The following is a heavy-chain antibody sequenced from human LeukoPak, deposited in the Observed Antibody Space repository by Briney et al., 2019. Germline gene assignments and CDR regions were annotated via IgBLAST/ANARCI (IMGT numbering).Heavy chain of an antibody. CDR1: GSSISSGGYY. Sequence: ETLSLTCTVSGSSISSGGYYWGWIRQPPGKGLEWIGYIYYSGSTNYNPSLKSRVTISADTSKNQFSLKLSSVTAADTAVYYCARDPSNSSGFDYWGQGALVTVSS. V-gene: IGHV4-61*08. J-gene: IGHJ4*02. CDR3: ARDPSNSSGFDY. D-gene: IGHD3-22*01. CDR2: IYYSGST.